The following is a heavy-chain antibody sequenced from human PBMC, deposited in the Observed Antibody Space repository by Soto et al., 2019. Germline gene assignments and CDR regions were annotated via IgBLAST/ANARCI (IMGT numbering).Heavy chain of an antibody. V-gene: IGHV3-21*01. CDR3: AREITDCSGGSCYSMSYFDY. CDR1: GFTFSSYS. Sequence: GGSLRLSCAASGFTFSSYSMNWVRQAPGKGLEWVSSISSSSSYIYYADSVKGRFTISRDNAKNSLYLQMNSLRAEDTAVYYCAREITDCSGGSCYSMSYFDYWGQGTLVTVSS. CDR2: ISSSSSYI. D-gene: IGHD2-15*01. J-gene: IGHJ4*02.